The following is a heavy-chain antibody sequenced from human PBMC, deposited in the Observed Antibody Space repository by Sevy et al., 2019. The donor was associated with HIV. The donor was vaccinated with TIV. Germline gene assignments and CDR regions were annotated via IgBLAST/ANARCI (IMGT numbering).Heavy chain of an antibody. CDR2: INHSGRT. V-gene: IGHV4-34*01. CDR3: ARRKRDWYFDL. Sequence: SETLSLTCAVYGGSFSGYYWSWIRQPPGKGLEWIGEINHSGRTNYNPSLKSRVTISVDTSKNQFSLKLSSVTAADTAVYYCARRKRDWYFDLWGRGTLVTVSS. CDR1: GGSFSGYY. J-gene: IGHJ2*01.